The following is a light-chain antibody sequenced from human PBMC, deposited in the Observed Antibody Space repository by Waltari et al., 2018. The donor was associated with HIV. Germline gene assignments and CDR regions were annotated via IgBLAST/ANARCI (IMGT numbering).Light chain of an antibody. V-gene: IGKV1-9*01. CDR2: AAS. CDR1: QGISSY. CDR3: QQLNSYPPV. J-gene: IGKJ4*01. Sequence: DIQLTQSPSFLSASVGDRVPITCRASQGISSYLAWYQQKPGKAPKLLSYAASTLQSGVPSRFSGSGSGTEFTLTISSLQPEDFATYYCQQLNSYPPVFGGGTKVEIK.